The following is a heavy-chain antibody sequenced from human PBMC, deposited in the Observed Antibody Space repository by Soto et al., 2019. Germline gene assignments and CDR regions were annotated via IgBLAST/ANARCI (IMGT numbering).Heavy chain of an antibody. CDR3: ARDTPITMVRGVLDY. CDR1: GFTFSSYS. CDR2: ISSSSSTI. Sequence: PGGSLRLSCAASGFTFSSYSMNWVRQASGKGLERVSYISSSSSTIYYADSVKGRFTIARDNAKNSLYLQMNSLRDEDTAVYYCARDTPITMVRGVLDYWGQGTLVTVSS. J-gene: IGHJ4*02. V-gene: IGHV3-48*02. D-gene: IGHD3-10*01.